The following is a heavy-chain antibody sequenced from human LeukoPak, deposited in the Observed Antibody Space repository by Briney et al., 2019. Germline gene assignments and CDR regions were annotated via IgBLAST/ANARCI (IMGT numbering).Heavy chain of an antibody. CDR1: GYTFTDYY. V-gene: IGHV1-2*02. CDR3: AREAAVSATLGY. D-gene: IGHD6-19*01. CDR2: INPNSGGT. J-gene: IGHJ4*02. Sequence: ASVKVSCKASGYTFTDYYIHWVRQAPGQGLEWMGWINPNSGGTNYAQKFQGRVTMTRGTSISTAYMELSRLISDDTAVYYCAREAAVSATLGYWGQGTLVTVSS.